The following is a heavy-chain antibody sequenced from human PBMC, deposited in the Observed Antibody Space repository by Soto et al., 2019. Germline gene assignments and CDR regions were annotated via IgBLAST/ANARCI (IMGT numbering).Heavy chain of an antibody. Sequence: QVQLVQSGAEVQKPGASVKVSCKASGYTFGDYSINWVRQAPGQCLEWMGSINPYNGKTKTAPRLQGRITVTTDTSTRTAYLELRSLRSDDTAIYYCARRYGHPSSAAGFDFWGQGTLDTVSS. D-gene: IGHD2-15*01. V-gene: IGHV1-18*01. J-gene: IGHJ4*02. CDR3: ARRYGHPSSAAGFDF. CDR2: INPYNGKT. CDR1: GYTFGDYS.